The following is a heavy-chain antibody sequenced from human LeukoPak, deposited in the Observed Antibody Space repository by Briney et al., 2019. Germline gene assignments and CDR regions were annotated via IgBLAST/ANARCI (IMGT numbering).Heavy chain of an antibody. V-gene: IGHV4-34*01. D-gene: IGHD3-3*01. CDR2: INHSGST. CDR1: GGSFSGYY. Sequence: PSETLSLTCAVYGGSFSGYYWSWIRQPPGKGLEWIGEINHSGSTNYNPSLKSRVTISVDTSKNQFSLKLSSVTAADTAVYYCARHFPTIFGVVIESFFDYWGQGTLVTVSS. CDR3: ARHFPTIFGVVIESFFDY. J-gene: IGHJ4*02.